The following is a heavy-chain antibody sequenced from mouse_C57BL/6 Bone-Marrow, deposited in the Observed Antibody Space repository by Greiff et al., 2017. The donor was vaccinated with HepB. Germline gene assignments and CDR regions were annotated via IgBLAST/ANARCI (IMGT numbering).Heavy chain of an antibody. Sequence: VQLQQSGAELVKPGASVKISCKASGYAFSSYWMNWVKQRPGKGLEWIGQIYPGDGDTNYNGKFKGKATLTADKSSSTAYMQLSSLTSEETAVYFCAVFPYSYDCGSYYAMDYWGQGTAATVSS. CDR2: IYPGDGDT. J-gene: IGHJ4*01. CDR1: GYAFSSYW. D-gene: IGHD1-1*01. CDR3: AVFPYSYDCGSYYAMDY. V-gene: IGHV1-80*01.